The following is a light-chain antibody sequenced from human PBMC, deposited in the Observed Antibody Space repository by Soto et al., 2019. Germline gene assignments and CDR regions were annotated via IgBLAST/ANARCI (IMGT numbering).Light chain of an antibody. V-gene: IGKV3-11*01. Sequence: EIVLTQSPATLSLSPGERVTLSCRASQSVSNSLAWYQQKPGQPPRLLIYDVSNRATGPPARFSGSGSGTDFTLTITSLEPEDFAGYYCHQRYNWPRVTFGQGTQLEIK. CDR3: HQRYNWPRVT. CDR2: DVS. J-gene: IGKJ5*01. CDR1: QSVSNS.